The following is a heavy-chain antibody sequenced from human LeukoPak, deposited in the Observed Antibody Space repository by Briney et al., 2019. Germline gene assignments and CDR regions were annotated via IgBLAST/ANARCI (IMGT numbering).Heavy chain of an antibody. CDR3: ARDRFYYDSSGYYFGTYYFDY. V-gene: IGHV3-66*01. CDR1: GFTVSSNY. CDR2: IYSGGST. J-gene: IGHJ4*02. Sequence: GGSLRLSCAASGFTVSSNYMSWVRQAPGKGLEWVSVIYSGGSTYYADSVKGRFTISRDNSKNTLYLQMNSLRAEDTAVYYCARDRFYYDSSGYYFGTYYFDYWGQGTLVTVSS. D-gene: IGHD3-22*01.